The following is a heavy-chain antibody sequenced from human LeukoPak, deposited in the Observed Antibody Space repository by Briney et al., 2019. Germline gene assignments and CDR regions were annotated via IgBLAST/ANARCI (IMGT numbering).Heavy chain of an antibody. CDR3: ARGYCSSTSCSEPPRY. CDR1: GYTFTSYY. CDR2: INPSGGST. D-gene: IGHD2-2*01. J-gene: IGHJ4*02. Sequence: ASVKVSCKASGYTFTSYYMHWVRQAPGQGLEWMGIINPSGGSTSYAQKFQGRVTMTRDTSTSTVYMELSSLRSEDTAVYYCARGYCSSTSCSEPPRYWGQGTLVTVSS. V-gene: IGHV1-46*01.